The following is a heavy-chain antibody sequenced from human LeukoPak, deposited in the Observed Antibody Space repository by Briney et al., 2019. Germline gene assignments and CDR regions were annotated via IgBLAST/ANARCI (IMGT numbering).Heavy chain of an antibody. CDR1: GGSISSYY. CDR3: ARNFPRKYYDILTGYDFDYFDY. V-gene: IGHV4-4*07. J-gene: IGHJ4*02. CDR2: IYTSGST. D-gene: IGHD3-9*01. Sequence: SETLSLTCTVSGGSISSYYWSWIRQPAGKGLEWIGRIYTSGSTNYNPSLKSRVTMSVDTSKNQFSLKLNSVTAADTAVYYCARNFPRKYYDILTGYDFDYFDYWGQGTLVTVSS.